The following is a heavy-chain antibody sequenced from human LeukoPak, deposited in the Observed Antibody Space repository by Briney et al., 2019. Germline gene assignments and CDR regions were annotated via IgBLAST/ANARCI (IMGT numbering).Heavy chain of an antibody. J-gene: IGHJ4*02. CDR1: GFTFNIDA. CDR3: ARNWGLDY. V-gene: IGHV3-23*01. Sequence: PGGSLRLSCAASGFTFNIDAMTWARQAPGGGLGWVSVIRPIGDTTFYADSVKGRFTISKNNSKNMVFLQMDGLGAEDMAVYYCARNWGLDYWGQGTLVTVSS. D-gene: IGHD7-27*01. CDR2: IRPIGDTT.